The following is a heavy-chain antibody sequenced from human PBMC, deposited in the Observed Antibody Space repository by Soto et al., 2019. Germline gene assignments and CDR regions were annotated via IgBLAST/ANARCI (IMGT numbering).Heavy chain of an antibody. Sequence: GSLRLSCAASGFTFSSYGMHWVRQAPGKGLEWVAVIWYDGSNKYYADSVKGRFTISRDNSKNTLYLQMNSLRAEDTAVYYCARDLKVDWLLLSAGQPDYWGQGTLVTVSS. CDR1: GFTFSSYG. CDR3: ARDLKVDWLLLSAGQPDY. V-gene: IGHV3-33*01. CDR2: IWYDGSNK. D-gene: IGHD3-9*01. J-gene: IGHJ4*02.